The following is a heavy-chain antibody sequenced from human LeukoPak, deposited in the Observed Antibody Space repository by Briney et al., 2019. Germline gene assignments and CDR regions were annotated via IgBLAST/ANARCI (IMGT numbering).Heavy chain of an antibody. V-gene: IGHV4-34*01. D-gene: IGHD5-24*01. CDR3: ARHFDRDGYKSNAFDI. CDR2: INHSGST. CDR1: GGSFSGYY. J-gene: IGHJ3*02. Sequence: SETLSLTCAVYGGSFSGYYWSWIRQPPGKGLEWIGEINHSGSTNYNPSLKSRVTISVDTSKNQFSLKLSSVTAADTAVYYCARHFDRDGYKSNAFDIWGQGTMVTVSS.